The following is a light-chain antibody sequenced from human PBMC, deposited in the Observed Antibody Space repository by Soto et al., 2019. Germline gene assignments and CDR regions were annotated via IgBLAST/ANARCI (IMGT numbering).Light chain of an antibody. CDR1: SSDVGGYNY. J-gene: IGLJ3*02. CDR3: SSYTTSGTPV. CDR2: EVS. V-gene: IGLV2-14*01. Sequence: QSALTQPASVSGSPGQSITISCTGTSSDVGGYNYLSWYQQHPGKAPKVMIYEVSNRPSGVSNRFSGSKSGNTASLTISGVQTEEEADYFCSSYTTSGTPVFGGGTKLTVL.